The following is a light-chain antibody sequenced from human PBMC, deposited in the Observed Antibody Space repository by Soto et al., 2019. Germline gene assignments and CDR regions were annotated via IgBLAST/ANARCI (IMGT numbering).Light chain of an antibody. Sequence: EIVMTQSPATLSVSPGEGANLSCRAIQGIGDTLACYQHKPGQNPRLLIYDTSTRATGVPTRFSGTRSGAEFTLTINRLQSEDFAVYECQPYNNWPLTFGGGTKVDIK. CDR3: QPYNNWPLT. J-gene: IGKJ4*01. CDR1: QGIGDT. CDR2: DTS. V-gene: IGKV3-15*01.